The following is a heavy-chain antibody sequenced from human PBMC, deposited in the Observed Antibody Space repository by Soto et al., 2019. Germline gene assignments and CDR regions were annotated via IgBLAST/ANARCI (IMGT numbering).Heavy chain of an antibody. CDR2: INAGNGNT. Sequence: ASVKVSCKASGYSFTSYVIHWRRQAPGQRLEWMGWINAGNGNTKYSQKFQGRVTITRDTSASTAYMELSSLRSEDTAVYYCARGASPLIDYWGQGTLVTVS. D-gene: IGHD1-26*01. J-gene: IGHJ4*02. V-gene: IGHV1-3*01. CDR1: GYSFTSYV. CDR3: ARGASPLIDY.